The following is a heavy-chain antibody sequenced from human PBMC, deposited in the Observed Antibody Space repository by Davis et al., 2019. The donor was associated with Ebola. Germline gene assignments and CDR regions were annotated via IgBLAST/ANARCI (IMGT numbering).Heavy chain of an antibody. J-gene: IGHJ2*01. Sequence: SETLSLTCTVSGGSITSYYWTWIRQRPGKRLEWIGYIYHSGNTNYNPSLENRVTISIDASKTKLYLKLSSVTAADTAVYYCAGVNWRRENWYFDLWGRGTLVTVSS. V-gene: IGHV4-59*03. CDR2: IYHSGNT. CDR1: GGSITSYY. D-gene: IGHD1-20*01. CDR3: AGVNWRRENWYFDL.